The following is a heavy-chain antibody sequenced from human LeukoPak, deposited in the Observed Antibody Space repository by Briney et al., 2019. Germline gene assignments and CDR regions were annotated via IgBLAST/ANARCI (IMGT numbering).Heavy chain of an antibody. CDR1: GFTVSSNY. CDR3: ARVDYGDYGVDY. V-gene: IGHV3-66*01. D-gene: IGHD4-17*01. J-gene: IGHJ4*02. CDR2: IYSGGST. Sequence: PGGSLRLSCAASGFTVSSNYMSWVRQAPGKGLEWVSVIYSGGSTYYADSVKGRFIISRDNSKNTLYLQMNSLRAEDTAVYYCARVDYGDYGVDYWGQGTLVTVSS.